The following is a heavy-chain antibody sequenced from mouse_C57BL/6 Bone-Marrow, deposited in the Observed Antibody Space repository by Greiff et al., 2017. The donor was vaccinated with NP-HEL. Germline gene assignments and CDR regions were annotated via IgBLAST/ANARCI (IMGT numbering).Heavy chain of an antibody. D-gene: IGHD1-1*01. CDR3: ARKDSYYYGSSYYWYFDV. J-gene: IGHJ1*03. CDR2: INPNNGGT. V-gene: IGHV1-26*01. Sequence: EVQLQQSGPELVKPGASVKISCKASGYTFTDYYMNWVKQSHGKSLEWIGDINPNNGGTSYNQKFKGKATLTVDKSSSTAYMELRSLTSEDSAVYYCARKDSYYYGSSYYWYFDVWGTGTTVTVSS. CDR1: GYTFTDYY.